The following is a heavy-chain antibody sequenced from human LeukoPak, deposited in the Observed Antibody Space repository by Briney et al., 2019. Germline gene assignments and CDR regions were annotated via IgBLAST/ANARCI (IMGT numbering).Heavy chain of an antibody. CDR1: GFTFSNVW. CDR3: AKDPVAYCGGDCYSRYYFDY. CDR2: ISGSGGST. D-gene: IGHD2-21*02. J-gene: IGHJ4*02. V-gene: IGHV3-23*01. Sequence: PGGSLRLSCAASGFTFSNVWMGWFRQAPGKGLEWVSAISGSGGSTYYADSVKGRFTISRDNSKNTLYLQMNSLRAEDTAVYYCAKDPVAYCGGDCYSRYYFDYWGQGTLVTVSS.